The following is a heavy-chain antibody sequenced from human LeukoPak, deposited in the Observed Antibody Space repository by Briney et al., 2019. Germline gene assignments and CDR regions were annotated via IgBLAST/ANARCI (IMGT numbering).Heavy chain of an antibody. CDR1: GFTFSSYA. V-gene: IGHV3-23*01. D-gene: IGHD3-10*01. CDR3: ARNYYGSGSSLTGY. CDR2: ISGSGGST. Sequence: PGGSLRLSCAASGFTFSSYAMSWVRQAPGKGLEWVSAISGSGGSTYYADSVKGRFTISRDNSKNTLYLQMNSLRAEDTAVYYCARNYYGSGSSLTGYWGQGTLVTVSS. J-gene: IGHJ4*02.